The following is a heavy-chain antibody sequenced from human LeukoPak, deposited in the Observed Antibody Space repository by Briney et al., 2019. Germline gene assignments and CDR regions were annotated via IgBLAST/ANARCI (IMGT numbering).Heavy chain of an antibody. CDR2: ISSTSSNI. J-gene: IGHJ4*02. CDR3: ARVVEYYGSGSYLAPRSYYFDY. V-gene: IGHV3-48*02. Sequence: GGSLRLSCAASGFTFSSFDMNWIRQAPGKGLEWVAYISSTSSNIHYADSVKGRFIISRDNAKNSLYLQMNSLRDEDTAVYYCARVVEYYGSGSYLAPRSYYFDYWGQGTLVTVSS. CDR1: GFTFSSFD. D-gene: IGHD3-10*01.